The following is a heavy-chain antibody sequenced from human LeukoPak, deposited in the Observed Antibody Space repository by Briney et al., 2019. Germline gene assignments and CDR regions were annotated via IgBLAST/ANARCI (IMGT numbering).Heavy chain of an antibody. V-gene: IGHV4-61*05. Sequence: SETLSLTCTVSGGSISSSSYYWGWIRQPPGKGLEWIGYIYYSGSTNYNPSLKSRVTISVDTSKNQFSLKLSSVTAADTAVYYCARAYSSSWYEGAYNWFDPWGQGTLVTVSS. D-gene: IGHD6-13*01. CDR2: IYYSGST. CDR1: GGSISSSSYY. CDR3: ARAYSSSWYEGAYNWFDP. J-gene: IGHJ5*02.